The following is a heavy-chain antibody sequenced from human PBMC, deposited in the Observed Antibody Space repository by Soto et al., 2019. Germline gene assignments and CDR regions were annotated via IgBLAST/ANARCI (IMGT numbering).Heavy chain of an antibody. CDR1: GGSFRGYY. D-gene: IGHD6-19*01. V-gene: IGHV4-34*01. CDR2: INHSGST. CDR3: ARVDSSGWTKFDY. Sequence: PSETLSLTCAVYGGSFRGYYWGWIRQPPGKGLEWIGEINHSGSTNYNPSLKSRVTISVDTSKNQFSLKLSSVTAADTAVYYCARVDSSGWTKFDYWGQGTLVTVSS. J-gene: IGHJ4*02.